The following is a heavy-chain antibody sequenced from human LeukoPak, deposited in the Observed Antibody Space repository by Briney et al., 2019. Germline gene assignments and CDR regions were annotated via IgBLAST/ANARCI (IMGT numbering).Heavy chain of an antibody. CDR2: IIPIFGTA. D-gene: IGHD5-24*01. V-gene: IGHV1-69*13. Sequence: ASVKVSCKASGGTFSSYAISWVRQAPGQGLEWMGGIIPIFGTANYAQKFQGRVTITADESTSTAYMELSSLRSEDTAVYYCARDSRSSRDGYNRFDPWGQGTLVTVSS. CDR3: ARDSRSSRDGYNRFDP. CDR1: GGTFSSYA. J-gene: IGHJ5*02.